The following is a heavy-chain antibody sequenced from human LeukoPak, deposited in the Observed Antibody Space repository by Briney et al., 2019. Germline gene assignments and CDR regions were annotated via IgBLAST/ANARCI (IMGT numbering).Heavy chain of an antibody. CDR1: GNTFTGYY. CDR3: ATDIAVAGRFDY. D-gene: IGHD6-19*01. CDR2: INPNSGGT. V-gene: IGHV1-2*06. J-gene: IGHJ4*02. Sequence: GASVKVSCKASGNTFTGYYMHWVRQAPGQGLEWMGRINPNSGGTNYAQKFQGRVTMTRDTSISTAYMELSSLRSEDTAVYYCATDIAVAGRFDYWGQGTLVTVSS.